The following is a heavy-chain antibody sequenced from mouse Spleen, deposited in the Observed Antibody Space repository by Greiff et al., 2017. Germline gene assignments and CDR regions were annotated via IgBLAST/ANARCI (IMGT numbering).Heavy chain of an antibody. D-gene: IGHD2-10*02. CDR1: GYTFTSYG. CDR3: ARSGKYGNPYAMDY. J-gene: IGHJ4*01. CDR2: IYPRSGNT. V-gene: IGHV1-81*01. Sequence: QVQLQQSGAELARPGASVKLSCKASGYTFTSYGISWVKQRTGQGLEWIGEIYPRSGNTYYNEKFKGKATLTADKSSSTAYMELRSLTSEDSAVYFCARSGKYGNPYAMDYWGQGTSVTVSS.